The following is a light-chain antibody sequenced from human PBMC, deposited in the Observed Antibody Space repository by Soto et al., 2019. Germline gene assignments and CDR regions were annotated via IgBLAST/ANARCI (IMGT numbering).Light chain of an antibody. J-gene: IGKJ4*01. Sequence: EIVLTQSPGTLSLSPGERATLSCRASQSVDSNYLAWYQQKPGQAPMLLIYAATSRATGIPDRFSGSGSGTDFTLTISRLEPEDFAVYYCQHYGSSSTFGGGTKVEIK. CDR2: AAT. CDR1: QSVDSNY. V-gene: IGKV3-20*01. CDR3: QHYGSSST.